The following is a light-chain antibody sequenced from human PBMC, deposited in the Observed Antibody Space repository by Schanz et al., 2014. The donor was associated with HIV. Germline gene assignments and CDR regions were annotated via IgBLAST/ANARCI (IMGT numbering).Light chain of an antibody. J-gene: IGKJ2*01. Sequence: DIQMTQSPSTLSASVGDRVTITCRASQSISSWLAWYQQKPGKAPNLLIYKASSLESGVPSRFSGSGSGTEFALTISSLQPDDFATYYCQQYYGYSSYTFGQGTTLEIK. CDR2: KAS. V-gene: IGKV1-5*03. CDR1: QSISSW. CDR3: QQYYGYSSYT.